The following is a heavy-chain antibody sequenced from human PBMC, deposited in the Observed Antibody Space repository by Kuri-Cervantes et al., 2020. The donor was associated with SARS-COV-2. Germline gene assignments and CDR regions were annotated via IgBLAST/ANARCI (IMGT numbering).Heavy chain of an antibody. CDR1: GFTFSNAW. CDR2: IKSKTDGGTT. CDR3: TTDLKPWRADY. J-gene: IGHJ4*02. V-gene: IGHV3-15*01. D-gene: IGHD3-3*01. Sequence: GESLKISCAASGFTFSNAWMSWVRQALGKGLEWVGRIKSKTDGGTTDYAAPVKGRFTISRDDSKNTLYLQMNSLKTEDTAVYYCTTDLKPWRADYWGQGTLVTVSS.